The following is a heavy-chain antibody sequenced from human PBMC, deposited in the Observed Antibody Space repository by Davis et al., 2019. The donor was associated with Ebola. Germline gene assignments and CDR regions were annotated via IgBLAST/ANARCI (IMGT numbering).Heavy chain of an antibody. CDR3: AKGEVYYEFWSGYSGGWYFDL. V-gene: IGHV3-23*01. Sequence: GESLKISCAASGFTFSSYAMSWVRQAPGKGLEWVSGISGSGGSTYYADSVKGRFTISRYNSKNTLYLQMNSLRAEDTAVYYCAKGEVYYEFWSGYSGGWYFDLWGRGTLVTVSS. D-gene: IGHD3-3*01. CDR2: ISGSGGST. CDR1: GFTFSSYA. J-gene: IGHJ2*01.